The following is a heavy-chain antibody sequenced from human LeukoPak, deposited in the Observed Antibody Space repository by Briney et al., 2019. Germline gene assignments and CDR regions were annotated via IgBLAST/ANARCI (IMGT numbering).Heavy chain of an antibody. Sequence: GGSLRLSCAASGLTFSSYSMNWVRQAPGKGLEWVSSISSSSSYIYYADSVKGRFTISRDNAKNSLYLQMNSLRAEDTAVYYCAREREAVAVDYWGQGTLVTVSS. CDR1: GLTFSSYS. CDR3: AREREAVAVDY. CDR2: ISSSSSYI. D-gene: IGHD6-19*01. J-gene: IGHJ4*02. V-gene: IGHV3-21*01.